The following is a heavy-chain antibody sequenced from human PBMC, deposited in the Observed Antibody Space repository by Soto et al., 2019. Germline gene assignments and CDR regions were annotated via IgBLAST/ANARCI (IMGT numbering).Heavy chain of an antibody. Sequence: PVGSLRLSCSASGFTFSSYAMSWVRQAPGKGLECVSAISNSGGSTYYADSVKGRFTISRDNSKNTLYLQMNSLRAEDTAVYYCAKSYGDGYYFDYWGQGTLVTVSS. D-gene: IGHD4-17*01. CDR3: AKSYGDGYYFDY. CDR1: GFTFSSYA. J-gene: IGHJ4*02. CDR2: ISNSGGST. V-gene: IGHV3-23*01.